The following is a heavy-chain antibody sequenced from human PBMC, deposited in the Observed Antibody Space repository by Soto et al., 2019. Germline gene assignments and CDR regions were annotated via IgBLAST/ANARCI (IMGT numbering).Heavy chain of an antibody. J-gene: IGHJ4*02. CDR3: AIRNYGDYGSLDY. V-gene: IGHV3-9*01. Sequence: GGSLRLSCAASGFTFDDYAMHWVRQAPGKGLEWVSGISWNSGSIGYADSVKGRFTISRDNAKNSLYLQMNSLRAEDTALYYCAIRNYGDYGSLDYWGQGTLVTVSS. CDR1: GFTFDDYA. CDR2: ISWNSGSI. D-gene: IGHD4-17*01.